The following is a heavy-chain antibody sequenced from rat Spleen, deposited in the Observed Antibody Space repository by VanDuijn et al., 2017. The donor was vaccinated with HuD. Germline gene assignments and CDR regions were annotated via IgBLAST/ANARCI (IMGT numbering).Heavy chain of an antibody. Sequence: EVQLVESGGGLVXXXRSXXLSCAAXXXTXXXYNXXXVRXXXKXXXEWVSTISYLGSSTYLRHPVKGRFTVSRDNTRSTQFLQMDSLRSEDTATYYCARQDTSGYSNWFTYWGQGTLVTVSS. V-gene: IGHV5-7*01. J-gene: IGHJ3*01. CDR3: ARQDTSGYSNWFTY. D-gene: IGHD4-3*01. CDR2: ISYLGSST. CDR1: XXTXXXYN.